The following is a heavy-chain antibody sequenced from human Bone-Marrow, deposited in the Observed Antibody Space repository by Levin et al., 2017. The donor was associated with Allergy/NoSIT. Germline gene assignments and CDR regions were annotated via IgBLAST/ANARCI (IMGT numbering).Heavy chain of an antibody. CDR3: AGARTTRVVAYNYYFGLDV. CDR1: GFSFSTYT. Sequence: GGSLRLSCAASGFSFSTYTMTWVRQAPGKGLEWVASITPSNYMHYADSVKGRFTISRDNAKNSLSLQMNSLRGEDTSFYYCAGARTTRVVAYNYYFGLDVWGQGTTVIVSS. D-gene: IGHD5-24*01. J-gene: IGHJ6*02. V-gene: IGHV3-21*01. CDR2: ITPSNYM.